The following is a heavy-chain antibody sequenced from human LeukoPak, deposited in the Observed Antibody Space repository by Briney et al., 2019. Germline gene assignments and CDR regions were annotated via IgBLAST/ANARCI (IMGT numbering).Heavy chain of an antibody. CDR1: GFTVSSNY. CDR3: TTGIDDGGGY. J-gene: IGHJ4*02. CDR2: IKTNADGEPT. V-gene: IGHV3-15*07. Sequence: PGGSLRLSCAASGFTVSSNYMNWVRQAPGKDLEWVGRIKTNADGEPTDYAAPVEGRFVISRDDSKKTLYLEMNSLRVDDTALYFCTTGIDDGGGYWGQGTMVTVSS. D-gene: IGHD1-1*01.